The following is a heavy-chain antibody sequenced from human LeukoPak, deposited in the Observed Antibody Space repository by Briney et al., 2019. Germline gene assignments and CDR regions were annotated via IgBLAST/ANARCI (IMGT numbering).Heavy chain of an antibody. CDR1: GFTFSSYG. CDR2: IRYDGSNK. V-gene: IGHV3-30*02. CDR3: AKDHTDFWSGYLYYYYYMDV. J-gene: IGHJ6*03. Sequence: PGGSLRLSCAASGFTFSSYGMHWVRQAPGKGLEWVASIRYDGSNKYYADSVKGRFTISRDNSKNTLYLQMNSLRAEDTAVYYCAKDHTDFWSGYLYYYYYMDVWGKGTTVTVSS. D-gene: IGHD3-3*01.